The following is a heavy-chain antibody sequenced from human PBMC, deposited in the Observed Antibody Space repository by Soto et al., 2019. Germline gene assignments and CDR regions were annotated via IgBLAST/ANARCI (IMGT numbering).Heavy chain of an antibody. J-gene: IGHJ4*02. Sequence: PGGSLRLSCAASGLEVSYNYMNWVRQAPGKGLEWVAVLYNSETTYYAESVKGRFTISRDTVKNTVYLEMNNLRVDDTAVYYCAKAGGAAGTVDYFDYWGQGTLVTVSS. CDR1: GLEVSYNY. CDR2: LYNSETT. V-gene: IGHV3-53*01. CDR3: AKAGGAAGTVDYFDY. D-gene: IGHD6-13*01.